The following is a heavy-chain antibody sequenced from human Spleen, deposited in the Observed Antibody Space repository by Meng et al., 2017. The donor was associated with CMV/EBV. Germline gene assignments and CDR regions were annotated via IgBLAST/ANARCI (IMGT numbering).Heavy chain of an antibody. CDR2: ISASADRT. D-gene: IGHD6-6*01. V-gene: IGHV3-23*01. CDR1: QFTFSSYA. Sequence: GESLKISCATSQFTFSSYAMTWVRQAPGKGLEWVSAISASADRTYYPDSVKGRFVISRDNSKNTVYLQLNSLRAEDTAVYYCAKAIEARPAGHFDYWGQGTLVTVSS. J-gene: IGHJ4*02. CDR3: AKAIEARPAGHFDY.